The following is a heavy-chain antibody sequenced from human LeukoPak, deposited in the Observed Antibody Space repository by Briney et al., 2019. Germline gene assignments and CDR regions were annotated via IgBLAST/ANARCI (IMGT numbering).Heavy chain of an antibody. V-gene: IGHV5-51*01. CDR1: GYSFTNYW. CDR2: IYPRYSDT. CDR3: ARRAGSLNYFDF. J-gene: IGHJ4*02. Sequence: GESLEISREGSGYSFTNYWIGWVRQVPGKGLEGMGIIYPRYSDTRYSPSFHGLITLSADKSISTAYLQWSSLKASDTAIYYCARRAGSLNYFDFWGQGTLVTVSS. D-gene: IGHD5-24*01.